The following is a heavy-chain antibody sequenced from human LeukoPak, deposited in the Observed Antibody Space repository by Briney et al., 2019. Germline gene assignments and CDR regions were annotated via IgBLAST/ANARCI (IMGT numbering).Heavy chain of an antibody. J-gene: IGHJ2*01. CDR3: ARAANWGSKGYYWYFDL. CDR2: IYYSGST. CDR1: GGSISSYY. D-gene: IGHD7-27*01. V-gene: IGHV4-59*08. Sequence: SETLSLTCTVSGGSISSYYWSWIRQPPGKGLKWIGYIYYSGSTNYNPSLKSRVTISVDTSKNQFSLKVTSVTAADTAVYYCARAANWGSKGYYWYFDLWGRGTLVTVSS.